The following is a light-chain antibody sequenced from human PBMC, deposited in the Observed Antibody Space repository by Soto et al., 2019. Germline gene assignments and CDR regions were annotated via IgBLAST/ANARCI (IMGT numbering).Light chain of an antibody. V-gene: IGLV2-14*01. J-gene: IGLJ3*02. Sequence: QPVLTQPASVSGSPGQSITISCTGTSSDVGGYNHVSWYQQHPGRAPKLMIYDVSNRPSGVSDRFSGSRSGNTASLTISGLQAEDEADYYCSSYTRSSPWVFGGGTQLTVL. CDR1: SSDVGGYNH. CDR3: SSYTRSSPWV. CDR2: DVS.